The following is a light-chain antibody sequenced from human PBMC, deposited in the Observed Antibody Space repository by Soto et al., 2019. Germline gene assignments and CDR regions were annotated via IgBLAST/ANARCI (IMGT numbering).Light chain of an antibody. CDR1: QSIHSW. CDR2: RAS. J-gene: IGKJ2*01. CDR3: QQYNAHPYT. V-gene: IGKV1-5*03. Sequence: DFQMTQSPSTLSASVGDRVTITCRASQSIHSWLAWYQQKPGTTPILLIYRASTLQSGVPSRFAGSGSGTEFTLTINNLQPDDYASYFCQQYNAHPYTVGQGTKLEIK.